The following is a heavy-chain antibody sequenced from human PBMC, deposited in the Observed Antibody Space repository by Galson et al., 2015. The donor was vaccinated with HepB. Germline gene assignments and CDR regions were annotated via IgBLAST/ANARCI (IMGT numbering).Heavy chain of an antibody. CDR3: ARSGWVYYVFYGMDI. Sequence: SLRLSCAASGFTFSSYGMHWVRQAPGKGLEWVAVISYDGSNKYYADSVKGRFTISRDNSKNTLYLQMNSLRAEDTAVYYCARSGWVYYVFYGMDIWGQGTTVTVSS. V-gene: IGHV3-30*03. CDR2: ISYDGSNK. D-gene: IGHD3-10*02. CDR1: GFTFSSYG. J-gene: IGHJ6*02.